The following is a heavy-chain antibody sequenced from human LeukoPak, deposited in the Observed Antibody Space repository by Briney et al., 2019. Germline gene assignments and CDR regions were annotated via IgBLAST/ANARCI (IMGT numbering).Heavy chain of an antibody. Sequence: GGSLRLSCVVSGFTISSHGMHWVRQAPGKGLEWVAMISYHGSAKYYGDSVQGRFTISRDISKNTLHLQMDSLRPEDTAVYYCAKDWGSSGWYNYFDPWGQGTLVTVSS. V-gene: IGHV3-30*18. CDR2: ISYHGSAK. CDR1: GFTISSHG. J-gene: IGHJ5*02. CDR3: AKDWGSSGWYNYFDP. D-gene: IGHD6-19*01.